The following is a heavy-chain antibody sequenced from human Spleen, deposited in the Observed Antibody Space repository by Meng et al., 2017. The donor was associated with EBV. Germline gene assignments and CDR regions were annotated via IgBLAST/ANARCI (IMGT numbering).Heavy chain of an antibody. V-gene: IGHV4-30-2*01. J-gene: IGHJ4*02. Sequence: QLQLQESGPGLVKPSQTLSLTCAVSGGSMSSGTLPWSWIRQAPEKGLEWIGYIYHSGSTYYNPSLNSRVTLSVDTSKNQVSLRLSSVTAADTAVYFCARDIRPLGDFGLWGQGTMVTVSS. CDR1: GGSMSSGTLP. D-gene: IGHD3-16*01. CDR3: ARDIRPLGDFGL. CDR2: IYHSGST.